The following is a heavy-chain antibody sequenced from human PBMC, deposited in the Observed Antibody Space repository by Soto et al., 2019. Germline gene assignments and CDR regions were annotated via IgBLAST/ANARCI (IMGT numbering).Heavy chain of an antibody. CDR3: ARGGAGRYYDFWSIQKGPHYYYYGMDV. J-gene: IGHJ6*02. Sequence: PSETLSLTCAVYGGSFSGYYWSWIRQPPGKGLEWIGEINHSGSTNYNPSLKSRVTISVDTSKNQFSLKLSSVTAADTAVYYCARGGAGRYYDFWSIQKGPHYYYYGMDVWGQGTTVAVSS. V-gene: IGHV4-34*01. CDR1: GGSFSGYY. CDR2: INHSGST. D-gene: IGHD3-3*01.